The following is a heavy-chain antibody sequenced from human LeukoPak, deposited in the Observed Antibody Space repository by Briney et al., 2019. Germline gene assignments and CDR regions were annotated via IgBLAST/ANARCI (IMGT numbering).Heavy chain of an antibody. J-gene: IGHJ6*03. V-gene: IGHV3-30*02. Sequence: TGGSLTLSCSASGFTFSSYGMHWVRQAPGKGLEWVAFIRYDGSNKYYADSVKGRFTISRDNSKNTLYLQMNSLRAEDTAVYYCAKDGGSGSYTPYYYYMDVWGKGITVTVSS. CDR2: IRYDGSNK. CDR3: AKDGGSGSYTPYYYYMDV. CDR1: GFTFSSYG. D-gene: IGHD3-10*01.